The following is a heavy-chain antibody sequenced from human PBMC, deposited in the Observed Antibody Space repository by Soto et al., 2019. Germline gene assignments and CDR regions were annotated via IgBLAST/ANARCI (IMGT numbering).Heavy chain of an antibody. CDR2: IFANGHT. J-gene: IGHJ5*02. D-gene: IGHD6-13*01. V-gene: IGHV4-4*07. CDR1: GGSISEKY. CDR3: VASLAASGLNWLDP. Sequence: QLQLQESGPGLVKASETLSLTCIVSGGSISEKYWNWVRQPPGKGLEWLGLIFANGHTDYNPSLKRRVTMSVDASKNQFSLRLTSMTAADTAVYYCVASLAASGLNWLDPWGRGTLVTVSS.